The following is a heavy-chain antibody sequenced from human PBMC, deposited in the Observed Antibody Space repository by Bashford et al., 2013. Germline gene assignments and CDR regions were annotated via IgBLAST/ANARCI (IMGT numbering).Heavy chain of an antibody. CDR2: INPNSGGT. D-gene: IGHD3-22*01. CDR3: TRDPSNFDTRGYGYLHYAMDV. Sequence: VASVKVSCKASGYTFTGYFMHWVRQAPGQGPEWMGWINPNSGGTKYAQKFQDRITMTRDTSISTLYMELSNLRSDDTAVYFCTRDPSNFDTRGYGYLHYAMDVWGQGTTVTVSS. CDR1: GYTFTGYF. V-gene: IGHV1-2*02. J-gene: IGHJ6*02.